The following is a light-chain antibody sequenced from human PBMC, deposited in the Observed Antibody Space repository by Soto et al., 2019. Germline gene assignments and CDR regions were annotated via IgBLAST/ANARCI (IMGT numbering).Light chain of an antibody. J-gene: IGLJ2*01. CDR3: SSYTADATHV. CDR2: DVT. V-gene: IGLV2-14*03. Sequence: QSALTQPASVSGSPGQSITISCTGTSSDVGGYNYVSWYQQHPGRAPKLMIYDVTDRPSGVSNRFSGSKSGNTASLTISGLQAEDEADYYCSSYTADATHVFGGGTKLTVL. CDR1: SSDVGGYNY.